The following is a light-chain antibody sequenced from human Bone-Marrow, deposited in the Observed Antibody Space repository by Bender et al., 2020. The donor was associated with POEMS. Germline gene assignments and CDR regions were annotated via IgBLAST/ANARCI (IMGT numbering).Light chain of an antibody. J-gene: IGLJ3*02. CDR2: SSH. CDR1: SSNIGAHA. CDR3: AVWDDSLNGWV. Sequence: QSVLTQPPSASGTPGQRVTISCSGGSSNIGAHAVNWYQHLPGAAPKLLIYSSHRRPSEVPDRFSGSGSGTSASLAIGRLQSDDDADYNCAVWDDSLNGWVFGGGTKLTVL. V-gene: IGLV1-44*01.